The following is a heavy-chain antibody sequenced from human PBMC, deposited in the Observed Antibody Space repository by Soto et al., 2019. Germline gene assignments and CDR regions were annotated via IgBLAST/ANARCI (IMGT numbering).Heavy chain of an antibody. V-gene: IGHV3-23*01. J-gene: IGHJ4*02. CDR3: AKDRNYPRDQFHY. CDR2: ISANGQGI. Sequence: GGSLRLSCAASGFTVSSKYMNWVPQSPGKGLEWVSAISANGQGIYYADSVRGRFTISRDNSKNTIFLHMDSLRAEDTAVYYCAKDRNYPRDQFHYWGQGTLVTVSS. CDR1: GFTVSSKY. D-gene: IGHD1-7*01.